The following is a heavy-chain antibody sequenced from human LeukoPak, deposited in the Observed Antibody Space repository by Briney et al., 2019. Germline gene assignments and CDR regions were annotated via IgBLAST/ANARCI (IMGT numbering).Heavy chain of an antibody. J-gene: IGHJ4*02. CDR2: ITPGGANT. CDR1: GFTFSSYA. CDR3: AKGARNTAPDY. Sequence: TGGSLRLSCTASGFTFSSYAMTWVRQAPGKGLEWVSSITPGGANTYYADSVKGRFTISRDNSKNTLYLEMNSLRAENTALYYCAKGARNTAPDYWGQGTLVTASS. D-gene: IGHD5-18*01. V-gene: IGHV3-23*01.